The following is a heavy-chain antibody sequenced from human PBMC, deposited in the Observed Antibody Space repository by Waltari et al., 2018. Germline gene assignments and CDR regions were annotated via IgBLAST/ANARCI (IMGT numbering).Heavy chain of an antibody. Sequence: QVQLQQWGAGLLKPSETLSLTCAVYGGSFSCYYWSWIRQPPGKGLEWIGEINHSGSTNYNPSLKSRVTISVDTSKNQFSLKLSSVTAADTAVYYCARGMDYDFWSGYYPAFDIWGQGTMVTVSS. CDR1: GGSFSCYY. CDR2: INHSGST. J-gene: IGHJ3*02. D-gene: IGHD3-3*01. CDR3: ARGMDYDFWSGYYPAFDI. V-gene: IGHV4-34*01.